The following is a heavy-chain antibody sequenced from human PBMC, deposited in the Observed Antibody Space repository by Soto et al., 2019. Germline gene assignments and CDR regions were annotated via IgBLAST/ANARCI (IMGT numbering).Heavy chain of an antibody. V-gene: IGHV3-30*09. J-gene: IGHJ6*02. CDR3: ARAMGPYPYTGGWAYDYYGMDV. D-gene: IGHD6-19*01. CDR2: ISYDGSNE. CDR1: GFTFRSYA. Sequence: QVQLVESGGGVVQPGRSLRLSCAASGFTFRSYAMHWVRQAPGKGLEWVAVISYDGSNEYFADSMRGRFAISRDNSKNTPYLQINSLRPEDTAVYYCARAMGPYPYTGGWAYDYYGMDVWGRGTTVTFSS.